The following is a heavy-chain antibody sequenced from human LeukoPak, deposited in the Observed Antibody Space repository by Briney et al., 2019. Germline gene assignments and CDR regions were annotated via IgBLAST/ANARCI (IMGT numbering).Heavy chain of an antibody. CDR3: ATKGIVVVIDDAFDI. V-gene: IGHV3-74*01. CDR1: GSTFSSYW. CDR2: INSDGSST. J-gene: IGHJ3*02. D-gene: IGHD3-22*01. Sequence: GGSLRLSCAASGSTFSSYWMHWVRQAPGKGLVWVSRINSDGSSTSYADSVKGRFTISRDNAKNTLYLQMDSLRAEDTAVYYCATKGIVVVIDDAFDIWGQGTMVTVSS.